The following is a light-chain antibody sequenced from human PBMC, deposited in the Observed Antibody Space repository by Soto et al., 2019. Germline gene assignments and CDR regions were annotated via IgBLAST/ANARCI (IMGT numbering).Light chain of an antibody. CDR1: QCITTY. Sequence: DIQMTQSPSSLSASVGDRVTITCRASQCITTYLNWYRQKRGRDPKLLIYAASSLQSGVPSRFSGSGSETEFSLSISSLQPEDFAPYFCQQIYSAPLTFGGGTKVEIK. J-gene: IGKJ4*01. CDR3: QQIYSAPLT. CDR2: AAS. V-gene: IGKV1-39*01.